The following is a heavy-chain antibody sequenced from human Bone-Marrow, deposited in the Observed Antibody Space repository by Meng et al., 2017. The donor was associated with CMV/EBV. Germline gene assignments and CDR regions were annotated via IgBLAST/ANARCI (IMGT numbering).Heavy chain of an antibody. J-gene: IGHJ4*02. CDR1: GGTFINYS. CDR2: IIPIFSTA. D-gene: IGHD6-19*01. Sequence: QVQLVQSGAEVKKPGSSVKVSCSASGGTFINYSISWVRQAPGQGPEGMGGIIPIFSTANYAQKFQGRVTMTRDTYISTAYMELSRLRSDDAAVYYCARVAGQISSSGDFDYWGQGTLVTASS. CDR3: ARVAGQISSSGDFDY. V-gene: IGHV1-69*05.